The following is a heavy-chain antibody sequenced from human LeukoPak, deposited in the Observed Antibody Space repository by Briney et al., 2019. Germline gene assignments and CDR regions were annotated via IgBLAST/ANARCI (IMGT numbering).Heavy chain of an antibody. CDR3: ARGIEIEVAAY. V-gene: IGHV1-3*01. CDR1: GYTFTSYA. D-gene: IGHD2-15*01. Sequence: ASVKVSCKASGYTFTSYAMHWVRQAPGQRLEWMGWINAGNGNTKYSQKFQGRLTMTRNTSISTAYMELSSLRSDDTAVYYCARGIEIEVAAYWGQGTLVTVSS. CDR2: INAGNGNT. J-gene: IGHJ4*02.